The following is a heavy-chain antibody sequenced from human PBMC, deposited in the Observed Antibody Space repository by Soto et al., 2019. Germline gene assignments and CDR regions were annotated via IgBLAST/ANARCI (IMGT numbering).Heavy chain of an antibody. Sequence: PSETLSLTCTVSGGSISSYYWSWIRQPPGKGLEWIGYIYYSGSTNYNPSLKSRVTISVDTSKNQFSLKLSSVTAADTAVYYCEREMDSSRWFDPWGQGTLVTVSS. V-gene: IGHV4-59*01. CDR2: IYYSGST. CDR1: GGSISSYY. D-gene: IGHD6-13*01. J-gene: IGHJ5*02. CDR3: EREMDSSRWFDP.